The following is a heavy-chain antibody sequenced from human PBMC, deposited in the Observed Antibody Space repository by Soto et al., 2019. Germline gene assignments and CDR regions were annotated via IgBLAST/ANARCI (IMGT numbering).Heavy chain of an antibody. CDR3: AKVVVAATRHTDFDP. V-gene: IGHV4-39*02. CDR2: IYYDGST. Sequence: SETLSLTCTVSCGSINSNNYYWAWIRQPPGKGLAWTASIYYDGSTYYNPSLKSRVSISVDTSKNHFSLKLSSATAADTAVYYCAKVVVAATRHTDFDPWGQGTLVTVSS. D-gene: IGHD2-15*01. CDR1: CGSINSNNYY. J-gene: IGHJ5*02.